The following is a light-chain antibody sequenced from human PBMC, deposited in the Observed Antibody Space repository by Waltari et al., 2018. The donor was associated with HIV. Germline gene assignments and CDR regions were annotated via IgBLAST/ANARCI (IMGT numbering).Light chain of an antibody. V-gene: IGLV1-47*01. J-gene: IGLJ3*02. CDR2: RNY. CDR3: ASWYDSLRNWV. CDR1: SSNIGDNY. Sequence: QSVLTQPPSASGTPGQRRTISCSGSSSNIGDNYVYWYQQLQGTAPKLLIYRNYQRPSGVPDRFSGSKSGTSASLAISGLRSEDEGDFYCASWYDSLRNWVFGGGTKLTVL.